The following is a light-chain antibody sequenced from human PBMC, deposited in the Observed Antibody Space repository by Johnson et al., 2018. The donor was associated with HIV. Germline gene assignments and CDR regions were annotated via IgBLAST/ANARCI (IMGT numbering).Light chain of an antibody. CDR3: GTWDSSLSAGV. CDR2: DNN. Sequence: QSVLTQPPSVSAAPGQKVTISCSGSSSNIGNNYVSWYQQLPGTAPKVLIYDNNKRPSGIPDRFSGSKSGTSATLGITGLQTGDEADYYCGTWDSSLSAGVFGTGTKVTVL. V-gene: IGLV1-51*01. CDR1: SSNIGNNY. J-gene: IGLJ1*01.